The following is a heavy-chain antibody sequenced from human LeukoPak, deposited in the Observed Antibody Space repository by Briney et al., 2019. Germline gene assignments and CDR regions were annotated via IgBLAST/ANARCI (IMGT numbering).Heavy chain of an antibody. CDR2: IYSGGST. D-gene: IGHD3-16*02. CDR1: GFTVSSNY. Sequence: GGSLRLSCAASGFTVSSNYMSWVRQAPGKGLEWVSVIYSGGSTYYADSVKGRFTISRDNSKNTLYLQMNSLRAEDTAVYYCARGLRYSISPFDYRGQGTLVTVSS. CDR3: ARGLRYSISPFDY. V-gene: IGHV3-66*01. J-gene: IGHJ4*02.